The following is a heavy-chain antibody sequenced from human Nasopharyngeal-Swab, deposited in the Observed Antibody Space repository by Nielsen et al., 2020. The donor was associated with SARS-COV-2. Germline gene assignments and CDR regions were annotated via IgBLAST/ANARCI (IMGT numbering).Heavy chain of an antibody. V-gene: IGHV4-59*01. CDR1: GGSMNDYY. CDR3: ARGGYTSGWHFDS. Sequence: SETLSLTCTVSGGSMNDYYWSWLRQPPGKGLEWIGYIYYSGSTNYNPPFKSRVTMSIDTSRNQFSLRLNSVTAADTAVYFCARGGYTSGWHFDSWGQGTLVTVSS. D-gene: IGHD6-19*01. CDR2: IYYSGST. J-gene: IGHJ4*02.